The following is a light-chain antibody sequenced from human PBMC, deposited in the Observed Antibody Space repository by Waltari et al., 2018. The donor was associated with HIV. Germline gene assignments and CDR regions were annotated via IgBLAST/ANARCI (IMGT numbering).Light chain of an antibody. CDR1: SSNIGSHT. J-gene: IGLJ2*01. V-gene: IGLV1-44*01. CDR2: ANN. Sequence: QSVLTQPPSASGTPGQRVTMSCSGSSSNIGSHTVQWYQHLPGTAPKLLIYANNQRPPGVPDRFSGSRSGTSASLAISGLQADDEADYYCAAWDDSLNGRIFGGGTKLTVL. CDR3: AAWDDSLNGRI.